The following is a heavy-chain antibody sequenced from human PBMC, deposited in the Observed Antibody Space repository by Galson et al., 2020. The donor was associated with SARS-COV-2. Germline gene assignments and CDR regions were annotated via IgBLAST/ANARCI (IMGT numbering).Heavy chain of an antibody. J-gene: IGHJ6*02. CDR3: ARDYYYHSSGDYFYYGMDV. V-gene: IGHV3-74*01. CDR2: INGDGRST. Sequence: GGSLRLSCAASGFTFSRYWMHWVRQAPGKGLVWVSRINGDGRSTSYADSVKGRFTISRDNAKNTLYLQMNSLRAEDTAVYYCARDYYYHSSGDYFYYGMDVWGQGTTVTVSS. CDR1: GFTFSRYW. D-gene: IGHD3-22*01.